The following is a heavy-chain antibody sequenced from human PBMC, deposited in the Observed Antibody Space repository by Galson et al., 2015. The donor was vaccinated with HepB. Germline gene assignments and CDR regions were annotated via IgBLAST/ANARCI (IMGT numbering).Heavy chain of an antibody. D-gene: IGHD3-22*01. CDR2: IKSKTDGGTT. Sequence: SLRLSCAASGFTFSNAWMSWVRQAPGKGLEWVGRIKSKTDGGTTDYAAPVKGRFTISRDDSKNTLYLQMNSLKTEDTAVYYCTTDSYYYDSSALGESVGDWYFDLWGRGTLVTVSS. CDR3: TTDSYYYDSSALGESVGDWYFDL. J-gene: IGHJ2*01. V-gene: IGHV3-15*01. CDR1: GFTFSNAW.